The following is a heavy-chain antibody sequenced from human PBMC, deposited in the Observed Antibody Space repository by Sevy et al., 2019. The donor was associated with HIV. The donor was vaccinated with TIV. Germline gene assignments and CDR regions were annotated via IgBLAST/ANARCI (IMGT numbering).Heavy chain of an antibody. CDR3: ARGAPYYYYGMDV. CDR2: IYYSGRT. V-gene: IGHV4-59*01. J-gene: IGHJ6*02. CDR1: GDSTSGYY. Sequence: SETLSLTCTVSGDSTSGYYWSWIRQPPGKGLEWIGYIYYSGRTNYNPSLKSRVTISEDTSKNQLSLKLSSVTAADTAVYYCARGAPYYYYGMDVWGQGTTVTVSS.